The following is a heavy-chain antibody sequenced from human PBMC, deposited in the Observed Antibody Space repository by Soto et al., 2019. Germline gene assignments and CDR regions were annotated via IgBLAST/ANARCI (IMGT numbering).Heavy chain of an antibody. D-gene: IGHD5-12*01. CDR3: ARGIVAGSYYYYYGMDV. V-gene: IGHV3-33*01. CDR1: GFTFSSYG. Sequence: QVQLVESGGGVVQPGRSLRLSCAASGFTFSSYGMHWVRQAPGKGLEWVAVIWYDGSNKYYADSVKGRFTISRDNSKNALYLQMNGLRAEDTAVYYCARGIVAGSYYYYYGMDVWGQGTTVTVSS. J-gene: IGHJ6*02. CDR2: IWYDGSNK.